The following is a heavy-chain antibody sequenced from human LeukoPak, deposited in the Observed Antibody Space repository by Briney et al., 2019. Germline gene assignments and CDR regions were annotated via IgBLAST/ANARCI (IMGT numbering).Heavy chain of an antibody. V-gene: IGHV4-59*08. CDR2: IYYSGST. J-gene: IGHJ4*02. Sequence: SETLSLTCTVSGGSISNYYRSWIRQPPGKGLEWVGYIYYSGSTNYNPSLKSRVTISVDTSKNQFSLKLSSVTAADTAVYYCARGYSSSWYYFDYWGEGTLVTVSS. D-gene: IGHD6-13*01. CDR3: ARGYSSSWYYFDY. CDR1: GGSISNYY.